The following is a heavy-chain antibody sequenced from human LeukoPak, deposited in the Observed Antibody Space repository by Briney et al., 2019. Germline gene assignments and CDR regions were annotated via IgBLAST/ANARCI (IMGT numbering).Heavy chain of an antibody. CDR2: INHSGST. Sequence: SETLSLTCAVYRGSFSGYYWSWIRQPPGKGLEWIGEINHSGSTNYNPSLQSRVTISVHKSKNQFPLNLSSVTAADTAAYYCATRRRYCSSGSCDSYYFDYWGQGTLVTVSS. CDR3: ATRRRYCSSGSCDSYYFDY. D-gene: IGHD2-15*01. V-gene: IGHV4-34*01. J-gene: IGHJ4*02. CDR1: RGSFSGYY.